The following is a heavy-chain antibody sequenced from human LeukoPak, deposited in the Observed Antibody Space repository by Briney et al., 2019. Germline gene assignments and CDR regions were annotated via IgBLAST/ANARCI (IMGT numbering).Heavy chain of an antibody. CDR2: IKSKTDGGTT. V-gene: IGHV3-15*01. CDR1: GFTFTNAW. D-gene: IGHD2-2*01. J-gene: IGHJ4*02. Sequence: GGSLRLSCAASGFTFTNAWMSWVRQAPGRGLEWVGRIKSKTDGGTTDYAAPVKGRFTISRDDSKNTLYLQMNSLKTEDTAVYYCTTVFQLQSVSDYWAQGTLVTVSS. CDR3: TTVFQLQSVSDY.